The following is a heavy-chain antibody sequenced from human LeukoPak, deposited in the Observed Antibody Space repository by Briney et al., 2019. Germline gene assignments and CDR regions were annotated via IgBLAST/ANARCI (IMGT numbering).Heavy chain of an antibody. V-gene: IGHV3-20*01. J-gene: IGHJ6*02. CDR3: VRRGMEPRHGMDV. D-gene: IGHD1-14*01. CDR1: GFSFDDYG. CDR2: INWNGGST. Sequence: GGSLRLSCAASGFSFDDYGMSWVRQVPGKGLEWVSGINWNGGSTGYADSVKGRFTISRDNAKNSLYLQMNSLRGEDTALYHCVRRGMEPRHGMDVWGQGTTVTVSS.